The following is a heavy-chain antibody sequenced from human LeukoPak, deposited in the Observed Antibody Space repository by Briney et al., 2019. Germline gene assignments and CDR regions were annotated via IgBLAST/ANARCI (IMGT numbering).Heavy chain of an antibody. CDR1: GFTFSSYS. CDR2: ISSSSSYI. V-gene: IGHV3-21*01. D-gene: IGHD6-6*01. CDR3: AKSRSSIAAALNY. J-gene: IGHJ4*02. Sequence: KSGGSLRLSCAASGFTFSSYSMNWVRQAPGKGLEWVSSISSSSSYIYYADSVKGRFTISGDNAKNSLYLQMNSLRAEDTAVYYCAKSRSSIAAALNYWGQGTLVTVSS.